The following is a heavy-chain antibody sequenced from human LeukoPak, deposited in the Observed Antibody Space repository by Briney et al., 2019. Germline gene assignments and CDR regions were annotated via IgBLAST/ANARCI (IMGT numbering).Heavy chain of an antibody. J-gene: IGHJ5*02. CDR2: INHSGST. V-gene: IGHV4-34*01. CDR3: ARDGHIAAAGYNWFDP. D-gene: IGHD6-13*01. CDR1: GGSFSGYY. Sequence: SETLSLTCAVYGGSFSGYYWSWIRQPPGKGLEWIGEINHSGSTNYNPSLKSRVTISLDTSTNQFSLRLSSVTAADTAVYYCARDGHIAAAGYNWFDPWGQGTLVTVSS.